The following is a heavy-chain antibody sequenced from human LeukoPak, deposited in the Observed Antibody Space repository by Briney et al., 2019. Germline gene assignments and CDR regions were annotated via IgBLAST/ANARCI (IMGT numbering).Heavy chain of an antibody. Sequence: ASVKVSCKASGYTFTGYYMHWVRQAPGQGLEWMGRINPNSGGTNYAQKFQGRVTMTRDTSISTAYMELSRLRSDDTAVYYCARDLEPERTYYDFWSGYYMGYWGQGTLVTASS. CDR2: INPNSGGT. CDR1: GYTFTGYY. D-gene: IGHD3-3*01. V-gene: IGHV1-2*06. J-gene: IGHJ4*02. CDR3: ARDLEPERTYYDFWSGYYMGY.